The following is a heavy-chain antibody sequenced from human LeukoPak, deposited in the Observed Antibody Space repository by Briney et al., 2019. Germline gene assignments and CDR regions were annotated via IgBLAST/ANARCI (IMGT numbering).Heavy chain of an antibody. J-gene: IGHJ6*03. Sequence: PSETLSLTCAVYGGSFSGYYWSWYRQPPGKGLEWIGRIYTSGSTNYNPSRKSRVTMSVDTSKNQFSLKLSSVTAADTAVYYCARYWGSITMVRGVMPYYYYMYVWGKGTTVTVSS. CDR1: GGSFSGYY. CDR2: IYTSGST. D-gene: IGHD3-10*01. CDR3: ARYWGSITMVRGVMPYYYYMYV. V-gene: IGHV4-59*10.